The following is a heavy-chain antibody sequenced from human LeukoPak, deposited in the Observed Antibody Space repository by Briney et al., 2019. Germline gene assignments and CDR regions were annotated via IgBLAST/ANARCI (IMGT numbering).Heavy chain of an antibody. V-gene: IGHV1-18*01. CDR2: ISAYNGNT. Sequence: ASVKVSCKASGYTFTNYGISWVRQAPGQGLEWMGWISAYNGNTNYAQKLQGRVTMTTDTSTSTVYMELSSLRSEDTAVYYCARALGWLPKGDAFDIWGQGTMVTVSS. D-gene: IGHD5-24*01. CDR3: ARALGWLPKGDAFDI. CDR1: GYTFTNYG. J-gene: IGHJ3*02.